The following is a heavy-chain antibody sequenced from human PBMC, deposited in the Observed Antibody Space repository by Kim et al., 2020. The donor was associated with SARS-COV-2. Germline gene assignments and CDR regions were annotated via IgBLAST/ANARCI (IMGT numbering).Heavy chain of an antibody. D-gene: IGHD3-10*01. CDR2: ISSSSSYI. J-gene: IGHJ6*02. CDR1: RFTFSSYS. CDR3: ARTPPYMVRGVNNYYYGMDV. V-gene: IGHV3-21*01. Sequence: GGSLRLSCAASRFTFSSYSMNWVRQAPGKGLEWVSSISSSSSYIYYADSVKGRFTISRDNAKNSLYLQMNSLRAEDTAVYYCARTPPYMVRGVNNYYYGMDVWGQGTTVTVSS.